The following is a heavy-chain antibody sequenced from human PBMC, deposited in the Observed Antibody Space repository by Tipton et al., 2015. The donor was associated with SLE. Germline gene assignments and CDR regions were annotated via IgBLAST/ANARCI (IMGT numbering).Heavy chain of an antibody. Sequence: TLSLTCTVSGGSITRYYWSWIRQPPGKGLEWIGNIFYTGSTSYNPSLKSRVTISVDTSKNQFSLKLTSVTAADTAMYYCATRMATPAGFDYWGQGTLVTVSS. CDR2: IFYTGST. CDR1: GGSITRYY. D-gene: IGHD5-24*01. CDR3: ATRMATPAGFDY. J-gene: IGHJ4*02. V-gene: IGHV4-59*08.